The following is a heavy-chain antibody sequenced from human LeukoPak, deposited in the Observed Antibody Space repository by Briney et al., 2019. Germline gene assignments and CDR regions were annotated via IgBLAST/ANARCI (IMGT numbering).Heavy chain of an antibody. J-gene: IGHJ4*02. CDR3: ARVGLYGDYGDY. V-gene: IGHV1-69*01. Sequence: VKVSCKASGGTFSSYAISWVRQAPGQGLEWMGGIIPIFGTANYAQKFQGRVTITADESTSTAYMELSSLRSEDTAVYYCARVGLYGDYGDYWGQGTLVTVSS. CDR2: IIPIFGTA. D-gene: IGHD4-17*01. CDR1: GGTFSSYA.